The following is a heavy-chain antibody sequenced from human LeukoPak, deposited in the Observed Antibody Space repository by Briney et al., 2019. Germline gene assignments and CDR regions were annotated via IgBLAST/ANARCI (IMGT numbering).Heavy chain of an antibody. CDR3: AKDSGLLWFGESRIDY. CDR2: VRFDGTNK. Sequence: GGSLRLSCAASGFTFSSYGMHWVRQAPGKGLEWVALVRFDGTNKYYADSVKGRFTISRDNSQNTLYLQMNSLRAEDTAVYYCAKDSGLLWFGESRIDYWGQGTLVTVSS. V-gene: IGHV3-30*02. D-gene: IGHD3-10*01. J-gene: IGHJ4*02. CDR1: GFTFSSYG.